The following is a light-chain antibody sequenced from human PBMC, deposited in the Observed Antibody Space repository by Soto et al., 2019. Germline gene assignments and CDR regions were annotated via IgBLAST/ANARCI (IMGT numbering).Light chain of an antibody. V-gene: IGKV3-15*01. CDR3: QQYNNWPPWT. CDR2: GAS. J-gene: IGKJ1*01. Sequence: EIVMTQSPATLSVSPGERVTLSCRASQSVSSNLAWYQQRPGQAPRLLLYGASSRATDISARFSGSGSGTQFTLTISSLQSEDFAVYYCQQYNNWPPWTFGQGTKVEFK. CDR1: QSVSSN.